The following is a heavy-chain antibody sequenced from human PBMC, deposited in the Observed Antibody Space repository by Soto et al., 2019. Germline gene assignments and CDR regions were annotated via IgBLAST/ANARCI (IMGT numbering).Heavy chain of an antibody. V-gene: IGHV3-15*01. Sequence: PGGSLRLSCAASGFTFSNAWMSWVRQASGKGLEWVGRIKSKTDGGTTDYAAPVKGRFTISRDDSKNTLYLQMNSLKTEDTAVYYCSQGIVATIGGGYYYGLDLRGQGTTVTVSS. D-gene: IGHD5-12*01. CDR1: GFTFSNAW. CDR2: IKSKTDGGTT. J-gene: IGHJ6*02. CDR3: SQGIVATIGGGYYYGLDL.